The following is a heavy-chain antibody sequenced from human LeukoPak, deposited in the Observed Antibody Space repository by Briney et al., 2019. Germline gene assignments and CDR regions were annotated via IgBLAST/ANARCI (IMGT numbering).Heavy chain of an antibody. CDR2: ISSSAQTK. Sequence: PGGSLRLSCAASAFTFNNYEMSWVRQAPGKGLEWVSHISSSAQTKYYADSVKGRFTISRDNAKSSLYLQMDSLRAEDTAVYYCARGAGSGYSDSWGQGTLVTVSS. D-gene: IGHD6-13*01. CDR3: ARGAGSGYSDS. V-gene: IGHV3-48*03. J-gene: IGHJ4*02. CDR1: AFTFNNYE.